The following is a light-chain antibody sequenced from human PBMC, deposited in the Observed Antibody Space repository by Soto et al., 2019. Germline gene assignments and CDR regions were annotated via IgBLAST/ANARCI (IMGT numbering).Light chain of an antibody. V-gene: IGKV3-11*01. J-gene: IGKJ1*01. Sequence: EIVLTQSPATLSLTPGERATLTCRASQSVGSYLAWYQQKPGQAPRLLIYGASNRATGIPDRFSGSGSGTDFTLTISSLEPEDFAVYYCQHRNNWLWTFAQGTKVDI. CDR1: QSVGSY. CDR2: GAS. CDR3: QHRNNWLWT.